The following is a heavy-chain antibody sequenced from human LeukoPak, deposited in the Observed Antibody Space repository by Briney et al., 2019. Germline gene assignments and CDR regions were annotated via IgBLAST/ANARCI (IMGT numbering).Heavy chain of an antibody. CDR2: IKSKTDGGTT. D-gene: IGHD2-2*01. CDR3: ARSRGVTQLDY. Sequence: GSLRLSCAASGFTFSNAWMSWVRQAPGKGLEWVGRIKSKTDGGTTDYAAPVKGRFTISRDDSKNTLYLQMNSLKTEDTAVYYCARSRGVTQLDYWGQGTLVTVSS. V-gene: IGHV3-15*01. CDR1: GFTFSNAW. J-gene: IGHJ4*02.